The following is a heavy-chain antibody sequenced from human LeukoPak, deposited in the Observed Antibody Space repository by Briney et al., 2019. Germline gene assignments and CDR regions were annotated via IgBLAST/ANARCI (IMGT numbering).Heavy chain of an antibody. J-gene: IGHJ3*02. CDR3: AKPFVGVKGAFDI. CDR2: ISGSGGTT. D-gene: IGHD3-16*01. Sequence: GGSLRLSCAASGFTFSSYFMTWVRQAPGKGLEWVSTISGSGGTTYYADSVKGRFTTSRDNSKHTVYLQMNSLRAEDTALYYCAKPFVGVKGAFDIWGQGTMVTVSS. V-gene: IGHV3-23*01. CDR1: GFTFSSYF.